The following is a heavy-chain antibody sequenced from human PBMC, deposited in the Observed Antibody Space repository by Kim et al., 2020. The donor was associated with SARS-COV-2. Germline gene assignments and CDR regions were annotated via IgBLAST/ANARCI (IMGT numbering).Heavy chain of an antibody. CDR2: ISSSSSTI. V-gene: IGHV3-48*01. CDR3: ARSSGGGYSSSSTYYFD. Sequence: GGSLRLSCAASGFTFSSYSMNWVRQAPGKGLEWVSYISSSSSTIYYADSVKGRFTISRDNAKNSLYLQMDSLRAEDTAVYFCARSSGGGYSSSSTYYFD. CDR1: GFTFSSYS. D-gene: IGHD6-6*01. J-gene: IGHJ4*01.